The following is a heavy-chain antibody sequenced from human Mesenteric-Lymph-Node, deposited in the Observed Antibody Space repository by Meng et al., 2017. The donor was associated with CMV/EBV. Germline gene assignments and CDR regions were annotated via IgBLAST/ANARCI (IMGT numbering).Heavy chain of an antibody. CDR1: GGSISSGGYY. CDR3: ARTIVVVPAAIVWFDP. CDR2: IYYSGST. Sequence: LRLSCTVSGGSISSGGYYWSWIRQHPGKGLEWIGYIYYSGSTYYNPSLKSRVTISVDTSKNQFSLKLSSVTAADTAVYYCARTIVVVPAAIVWFDPWGQGTLVTVSS. D-gene: IGHD2-2*02. V-gene: IGHV4-31*03. J-gene: IGHJ5*02.